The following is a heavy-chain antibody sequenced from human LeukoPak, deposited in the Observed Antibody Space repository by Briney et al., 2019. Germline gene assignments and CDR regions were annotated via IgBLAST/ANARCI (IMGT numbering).Heavy chain of an antibody. CDR1: GYTFTGYY. CDR3: ARGNSWYLDY. D-gene: IGHD5-24*01. V-gene: IGHV1-2*02. J-gene: IGHJ4*02. CDR2: INPNSGGT. Sequence: ASVKVSCKASGYTFTGYYMHWVRQAPGQGLEWMGWINPNSGGTNYAQNFQGRVTMTRDTSITTTYMELSSLTSDDTAVYFCARGNSWYLDYWGQGTLVTVSS.